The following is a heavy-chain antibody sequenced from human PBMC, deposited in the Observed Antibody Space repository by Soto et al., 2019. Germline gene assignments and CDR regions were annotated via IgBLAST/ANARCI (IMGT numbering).Heavy chain of an antibody. Sequence: GGSLRLSCAASGFTFSSYAMSWVRQAPGKGLEWVSAISGSGGSTYYADSVKGRFTISRDNSKNTLYLQMNSLRAEDTAVYYCAKYEGIVATIFPLFDYWGQGTLVTVSS. CDR2: ISGSGGST. J-gene: IGHJ4*02. CDR3: AKYEGIVATIFPLFDY. D-gene: IGHD5-12*01. CDR1: GFTFSSYA. V-gene: IGHV3-23*01.